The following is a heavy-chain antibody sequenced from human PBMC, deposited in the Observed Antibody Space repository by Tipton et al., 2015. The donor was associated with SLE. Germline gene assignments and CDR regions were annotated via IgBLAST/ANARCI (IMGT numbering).Heavy chain of an antibody. CDR2: ISYDGSNK. CDR3: AKDIGNSGYLFDY. V-gene: IGHV3-30*04. J-gene: IGHJ4*02. Sequence: SLRLSCAASGFTFSSYAMHWVRQAPGKGLEWVAVISYDGSNKYYADSVKGRFTISRDNAKNSLYLQINSLRPEDTALYYCAKDIGNSGYLFDYWGQGALVTVSS. D-gene: IGHD5-12*01. CDR1: GFTFSSYA.